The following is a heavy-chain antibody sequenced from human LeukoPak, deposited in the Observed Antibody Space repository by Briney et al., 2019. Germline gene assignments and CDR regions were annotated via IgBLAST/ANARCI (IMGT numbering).Heavy chain of an antibody. D-gene: IGHD3-22*01. Sequence: SETLSLTCTVSGGSISSGSYYWSWIRQPAGKGLEWIRRIYTSGSTYYNPSLKSRVTISVDTSKNQFSLKLSSVTAADTAVYYCASPPNYDSSGYYYWGQGTLVTVSS. CDR3: ASPPNYDSSGYYY. J-gene: IGHJ4*02. V-gene: IGHV4-61*02. CDR2: IYTSGST. CDR1: GGSISSGSYY.